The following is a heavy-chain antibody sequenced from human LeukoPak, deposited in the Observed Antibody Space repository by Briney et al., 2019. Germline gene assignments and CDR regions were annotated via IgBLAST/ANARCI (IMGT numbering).Heavy chain of an antibody. CDR3: ARSGVWFGELTNWFDP. V-gene: IGHV4-59*01. CDR2: IYYSGST. D-gene: IGHD3-10*01. Sequence: SETLSLTCTVSGGSISSYYWSWIRQPPGKGLEWIGYIYYSGSTNYNPSLKSRVTISVDTSKNQFSLKLSSVTAADTAVYYCARSGVWFGELTNWFDPWGQGTLVTVSS. CDR1: GGSISSYY. J-gene: IGHJ5*02.